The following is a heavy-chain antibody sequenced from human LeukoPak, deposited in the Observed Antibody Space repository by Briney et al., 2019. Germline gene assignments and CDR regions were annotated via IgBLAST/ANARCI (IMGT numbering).Heavy chain of an antibody. CDR2: ISSSSSTI. J-gene: IGHJ6*02. D-gene: IGHD6-13*01. CDR1: GFTFSSYS. V-gene: IGHV3-48*02. CDR3: ARDGSIAAADDYYYYGMDV. Sequence: PGGSLRLSCAASGFTFSSYSMNWVRQALEKGLEWVSYISSSSSTIYYADSVKGRFTISRGNAKNSLYLQMNSLRDEDTAVYYCARDGSIAAADDYYYYGMDVWGQGTTVTVSS.